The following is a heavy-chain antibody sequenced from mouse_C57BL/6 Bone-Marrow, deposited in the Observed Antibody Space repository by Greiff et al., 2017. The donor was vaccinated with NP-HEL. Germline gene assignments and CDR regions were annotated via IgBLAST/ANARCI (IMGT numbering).Heavy chain of an antibody. V-gene: IGHV3-6*01. CDR3: ARDYDYLYWYFDV. CDR1: GYSITSGYY. Sequence: EVKLVESGPGLVKPSQSLSLTCSVTGYSITSGYYWNWIRQFPGNKLEWMGYISYDGSNNYNPSLKNRISITRDTSKNQFFLKLNSVTTEDTATYYCARDYDYLYWYFDVWGTGTTVTVSS. D-gene: IGHD2-4*01. J-gene: IGHJ1*03. CDR2: ISYDGSN.